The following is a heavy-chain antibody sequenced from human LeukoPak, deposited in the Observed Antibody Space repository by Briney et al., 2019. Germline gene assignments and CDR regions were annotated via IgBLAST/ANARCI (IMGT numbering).Heavy chain of an antibody. D-gene: IGHD5-18*01. CDR2: IYYSGST. CDR3: ARVYSYGFLFDY. V-gene: IGHV4-59*01. Sequence: AETESLTCTVSGGSISSYYWSWIRQPPGKGLEWIGYIYYSGSTNYNPSLKSRVTISVDTSKNQFSLKLSSVTAADTAVYYCARVYSYGFLFDYWGQGTLVTVSS. CDR1: GGSISSYY. J-gene: IGHJ4*02.